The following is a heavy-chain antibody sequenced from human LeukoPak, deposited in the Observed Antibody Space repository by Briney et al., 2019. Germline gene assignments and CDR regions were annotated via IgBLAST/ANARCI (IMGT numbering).Heavy chain of an antibody. CDR1: GFTFSNYW. Sequence: PGGSLRLSCAASGFTFSNYWMSWVRQAPGKGLEWVANVNRDGSEKYYVDSVKGRFTISRDNAKNLMFLQMTSLRVEDTAVYYCARGGARYCTSSSCYEDWFDPWGQGILVTVSS. D-gene: IGHD2-2*01. CDR2: VNRDGSEK. V-gene: IGHV3-7*05. CDR3: ARGGARYCTSSSCYEDWFDP. J-gene: IGHJ5*02.